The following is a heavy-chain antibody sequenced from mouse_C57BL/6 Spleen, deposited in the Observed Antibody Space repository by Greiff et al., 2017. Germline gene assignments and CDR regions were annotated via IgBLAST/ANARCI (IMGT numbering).Heavy chain of an antibody. CDR1: GFTFSSYA. J-gene: IGHJ2*01. CDR3: ARAFTTVNYFDY. V-gene: IGHV5-4*03. D-gene: IGHD1-1*01. CDR2: ISDGGSYT. Sequence: EVNLVESGGGLVKPGGSLKLSCAASGFTFSSYAMSWVRQTPEKRLEWVATISDGGSYTYYPDNVKGRFTISRDNAKNNLYLQMSHLKSEDTAMYYCARAFTTVNYFDYWGQGTTLTVSS.